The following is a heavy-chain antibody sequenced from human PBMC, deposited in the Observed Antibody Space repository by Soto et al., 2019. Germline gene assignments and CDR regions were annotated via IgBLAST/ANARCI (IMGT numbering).Heavy chain of an antibody. CDR3: ARSGVLRFLGHTMDV. CDR1: GGSISSYY. V-gene: IGHV4-59*01. CDR2: IYYSGST. J-gene: IGHJ6*02. Sequence: SETLSLTCTVSGGSISSYYWSWIRQPPGKGLEWIGYIYYSGSTNYNPSLKIRVTISVDTSKNQFSLKLSSVTAADPAVYYCARSGVLRFLGHTMDVWGQGTTVTVSS. D-gene: IGHD3-3*01.